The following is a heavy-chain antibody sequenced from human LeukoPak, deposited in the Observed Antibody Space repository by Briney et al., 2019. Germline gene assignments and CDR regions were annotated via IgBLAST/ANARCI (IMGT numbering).Heavy chain of an antibody. Sequence: GGSLRLSCAASGFSFSTYGMSWVRQAPGKGLEWVSTISGSGGSTYYADSVKGRFTISRDNSKNTPSLQMNSLRAEDTAVYYCAKASSSSWYLFDYWGQGTLVIVSS. CDR1: GFSFSTYG. V-gene: IGHV3-23*01. D-gene: IGHD6-13*01. J-gene: IGHJ4*02. CDR3: AKASSSSWYLFDY. CDR2: ISGSGGST.